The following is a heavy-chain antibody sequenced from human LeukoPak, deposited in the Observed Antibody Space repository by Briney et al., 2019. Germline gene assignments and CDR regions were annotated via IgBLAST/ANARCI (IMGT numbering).Heavy chain of an antibody. CDR2: ISSYYGYT. V-gene: IGHV1-18*01. CDR3: ARERGSGSYEGLDAFDI. CDR1: GYSFTNYG. J-gene: IGHJ3*02. D-gene: IGHD1-26*01. Sequence: ASLKASCMASGYSFTNYGITWVRQAPGQGPEWMGWISSYYGYTKYAQKFQGRVTMTTDRFTNTAYVELRSLRSEDTAVYYCARERGSGSYEGLDAFDIWGQGTMVTVSS.